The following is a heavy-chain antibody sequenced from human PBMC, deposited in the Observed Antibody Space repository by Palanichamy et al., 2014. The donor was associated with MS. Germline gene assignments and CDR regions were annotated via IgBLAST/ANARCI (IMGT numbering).Heavy chain of an antibody. V-gene: IGHV4-38-2*02. CDR2: IYHSGST. Sequence: QVQLQESGPGLVKPSETLSLTCTVSGYSISSGYYWGWIRQPPGKGLEWIGSIYHSGSTYYNPSLKSRVTISVDTSKNQFSLKLSSVTAADTAVYYCARGSSRTTYFQHWGQGTLVTVSS. CDR1: GYSISSGYY. CDR3: ARGSSRTTYFQH. J-gene: IGHJ1*01. D-gene: IGHD6-13*01.